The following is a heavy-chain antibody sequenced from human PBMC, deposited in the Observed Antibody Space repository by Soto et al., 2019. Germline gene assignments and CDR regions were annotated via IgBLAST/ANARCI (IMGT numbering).Heavy chain of an antibody. CDR1: GFTFNSYW. D-gene: IGHD7-27*01. J-gene: IGHJ4*02. V-gene: IGHV3-74*01. Sequence: VGSLRLSCAASGFTFNSYWIHWVRQAPGKGLVWVSRINSDGSSTSYADSVKGRFTISRDNAKNTLYLQMNSLRAEDTAVYYCASSLLTPFDYWGQGTLVTGSS. CDR3: ASSLLTPFDY. CDR2: INSDGSST.